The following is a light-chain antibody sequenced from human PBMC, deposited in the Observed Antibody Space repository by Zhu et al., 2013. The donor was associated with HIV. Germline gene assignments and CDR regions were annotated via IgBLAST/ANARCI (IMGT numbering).Light chain of an antibody. CDR1: QDISNY. CDR2: DAS. CDR3: QQYHSLPLA. J-gene: IGKJ4*01. Sequence: DIQMTQSPSSLSASVGDRVTITCQASQDISNYLNWYQQKPGKAPKLLIYDASNLETGVPPRFSGSGSGTDFTFTIASLQPEDVATYYCQQYHSLPLAFGGGTKVEI. V-gene: IGKV1-33*01.